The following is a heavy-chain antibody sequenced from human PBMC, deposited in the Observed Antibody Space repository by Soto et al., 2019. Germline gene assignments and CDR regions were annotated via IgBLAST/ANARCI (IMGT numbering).Heavy chain of an antibody. CDR3: ARVYYYDSSALFDP. Sequence: PXESLRLSCAASGFTFSSYSMSWVRQAPGKGLEWVSYITSSSSTLYYADSVEGRFTISRDNAKNSLYLQMNSLRDEDTAVYYCARVYYYDSSALFDPWGQGTLVTVSS. CDR2: ITSSSSTL. D-gene: IGHD3-22*01. V-gene: IGHV3-48*02. CDR1: GFTFSSYS. J-gene: IGHJ5*02.